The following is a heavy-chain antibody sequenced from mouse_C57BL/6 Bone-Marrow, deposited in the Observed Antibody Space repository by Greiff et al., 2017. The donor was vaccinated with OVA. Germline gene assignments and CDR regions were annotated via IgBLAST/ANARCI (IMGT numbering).Heavy chain of an antibody. CDR2: ISSGGGYT. Sequence: EVQRVESGAGLVKPGGSLKLSCAASGFTFSSYAMSWVRQTPEKRLEWVAYISSGGGYTYYTENVKGRVTIPRDKAKNTLYLQMISLKSEDTAVYYFTRVGYYAMDYWGQGTSVTVSS. V-gene: IGHV5-9-1*02. CDR1: GFTFSSYA. J-gene: IGHJ4*01. CDR3: TRVGYYAMDY.